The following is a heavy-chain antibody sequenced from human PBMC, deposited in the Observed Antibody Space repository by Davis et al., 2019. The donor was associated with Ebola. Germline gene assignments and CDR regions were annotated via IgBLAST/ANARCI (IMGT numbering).Heavy chain of an antibody. V-gene: IGHV3-30*04. D-gene: IGHD3-10*01. J-gene: IGHJ1*01. CDR3: AKDPVSYYSRTLYFQH. CDR2: ISYDGSNK. CDR1: GFTFSSYA. Sequence: GESLKISCAASGFTFSSYAMHWVRQAPGKGLEWVAVISYDGSNKYYAGSVKGRFTISRDNSKNTLYLQMNSLRAEDTAVYYCAKDPVSYYSRTLYFQHWGQGTLVTVSS.